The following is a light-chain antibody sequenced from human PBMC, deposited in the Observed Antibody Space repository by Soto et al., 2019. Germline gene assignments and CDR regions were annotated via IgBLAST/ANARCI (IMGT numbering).Light chain of an antibody. CDR3: SSYTSSSTLPWV. CDR1: SSDVGGYNY. Sequence: HSALTQPASVSGSPGQSITISCTGTSSDVGGYNYVSWYQQHPGKAPKLMIYDVSNRPSGVSNRFSGSKSGNTASLTISGLQAEDEADYYCSSYTSSSTLPWVFGGGTKVTVL. J-gene: IGLJ3*02. CDR2: DVS. V-gene: IGLV2-14*01.